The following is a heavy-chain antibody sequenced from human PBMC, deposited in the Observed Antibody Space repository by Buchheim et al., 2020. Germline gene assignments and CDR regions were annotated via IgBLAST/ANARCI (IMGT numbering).Heavy chain of an antibody. CDR3: ASGGSGSYVFDY. J-gene: IGHJ4*02. V-gene: IGHV3-30*04. Sequence: QVQLVESGGGVVQPGRSLRLSCAASGFTFSSYAMHWVRQAPGKGLEWVAVISYDGSNKYYADSVKGRFTISRDNSKNTLYLQMNSLRAEETAVYYCASGGSGSYVFDYWGQGTL. CDR2: ISYDGSNK. CDR1: GFTFSSYA. D-gene: IGHD3-10*01.